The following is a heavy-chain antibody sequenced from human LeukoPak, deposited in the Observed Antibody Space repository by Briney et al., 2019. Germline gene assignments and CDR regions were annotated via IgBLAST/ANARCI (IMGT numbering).Heavy chain of an antibody. Sequence: GGSLRLSCAASGFPVSNNYMSWVRRAPGKGLEWVSVIYSAGYIYYADSVKGRFTISRDNSKNTLYLHMNNLRAEDTAVYYCARAPFGSNWYFDYWGQGTPVTVSS. J-gene: IGHJ4*02. CDR3: ARAPFGSNWYFDY. D-gene: IGHD6-13*01. CDR1: GFPVSNNY. CDR2: IYSAGYI. V-gene: IGHV3-53*01.